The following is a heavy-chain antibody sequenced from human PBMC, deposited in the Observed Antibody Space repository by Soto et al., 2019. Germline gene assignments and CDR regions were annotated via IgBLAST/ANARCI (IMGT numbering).Heavy chain of an antibody. Sequence: QLQLQESGPGLVKPSETLSLTCTVSGGSISSSSYYWGWIRQPPGKGLEWIGSIYYSGSTYYNPSLKSRVTISVDTSKNQSSLKLSSVTAADTAVYSCARHDLYSGCSYADYWGQGTLNTVSS. CDR3: ARHDLYSGCSYADY. D-gene: IGHD6-19*01. CDR2: IYYSGST. V-gene: IGHV4-39*01. J-gene: IGHJ4*02. CDR1: GGSISSSSYY.